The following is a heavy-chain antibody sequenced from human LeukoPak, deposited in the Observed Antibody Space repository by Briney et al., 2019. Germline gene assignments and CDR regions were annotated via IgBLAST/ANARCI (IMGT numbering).Heavy chain of an antibody. V-gene: IGHV3-9*01. Sequence: PGGSLRLPCAASGFTFDDYAMHWVRQAPGKGLEWVSGISWNSGSIGYADSVKGRFTISRDNAKNSLYLQMNSLRAEDTALYYCAKRSRWGNFDYWGQGTLVTVSS. CDR1: GFTFDDYA. J-gene: IGHJ4*02. CDR2: ISWNSGSI. D-gene: IGHD7-27*01. CDR3: AKRSRWGNFDY.